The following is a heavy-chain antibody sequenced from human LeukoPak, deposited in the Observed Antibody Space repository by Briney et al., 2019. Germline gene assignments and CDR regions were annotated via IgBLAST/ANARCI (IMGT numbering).Heavy chain of an antibody. V-gene: IGHV1-2*02. CDR2: INPNSGGT. D-gene: IGHD3-22*01. CDR1: GYTFTGYY. Sequence: ASVKVSRKASGYTFTGYYMHWVRQAPGQGLEWMGWINPNSGGTNYAQKFQGRVTMTRDTSISTAYMELSRLRSDDTAVYYCARDLYYDSSGYLPYFDYWGQGTLVTVSS. J-gene: IGHJ4*02. CDR3: ARDLYYDSSGYLPYFDY.